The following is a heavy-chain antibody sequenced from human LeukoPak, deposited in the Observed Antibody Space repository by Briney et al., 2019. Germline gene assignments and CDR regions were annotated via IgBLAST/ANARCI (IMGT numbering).Heavy chain of an antibody. V-gene: IGHV3-21*04. CDR2: ISGSGSYI. CDR3: AKSGYNRFDY. Sequence: GGSLRLSCAASGFTFSDYSMNWVRQTPRKGLEWVSCISGSGSYIYYADSVKGRFTISRDNSKNTLYLQMNSLRAEDTAVYYCAKSGYNRFDYWGQGTLVTVSS. D-gene: IGHD5-24*01. CDR1: GFTFSDYS. J-gene: IGHJ4*02.